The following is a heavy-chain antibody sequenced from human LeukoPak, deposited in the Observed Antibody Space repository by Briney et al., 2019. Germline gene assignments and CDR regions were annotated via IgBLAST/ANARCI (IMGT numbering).Heavy chain of an antibody. CDR1: GGSISSSSYY. CDR3: ARSSGIAVDGYMDV. J-gene: IGHJ6*03. D-gene: IGHD6-19*01. CDR2: IYYSGST. V-gene: IGHV4-39*01. Sequence: SETLSLTCTVSGGSISSSSYYWGWIRQPPGKGLEWIGSIYYSGSTYYNPSLKSRVTISVDTSKNQFSLKLSSVAAADTAVYYCARSSGIAVDGYMDVWGKGTTVTVSS.